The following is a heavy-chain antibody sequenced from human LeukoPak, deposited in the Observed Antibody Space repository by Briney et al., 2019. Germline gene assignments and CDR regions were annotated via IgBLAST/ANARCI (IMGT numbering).Heavy chain of an antibody. CDR2: IYTSGST. Sequence: PSETLSLTCTVSGGSISSYYWSWIRQPAGKGLEWIGRIYTSGSTNYNPSLKSRVTMSVDTSKNQFSLKLSSVTAADTAVYYCARDWKGYSGSYWADYYYYYMDVWGKGTTVTVSS. CDR3: ARDWKGYSGSYWADYYYYYMDV. D-gene: IGHD1-26*01. V-gene: IGHV4-4*07. J-gene: IGHJ6*03. CDR1: GGSISSYY.